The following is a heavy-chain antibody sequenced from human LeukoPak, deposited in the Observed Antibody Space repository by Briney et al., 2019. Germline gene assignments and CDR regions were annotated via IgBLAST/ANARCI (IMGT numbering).Heavy chain of an antibody. J-gene: IGHJ4*02. CDR3: ARLGDYGGNSGFGC. Sequence: GGSLRLSCAASGFTFSSYWMSWVRQAPGKGLEWVANIKQDGSEKYYVDSVKGRFTISRDNAKNSLYLQMNSLRAEDTAVYYCARLGDYGGNSGFGCWGQGTLVTVSS. CDR2: IKQDGSEK. CDR1: GFTFSSYW. D-gene: IGHD4-23*01. V-gene: IGHV3-7*01.